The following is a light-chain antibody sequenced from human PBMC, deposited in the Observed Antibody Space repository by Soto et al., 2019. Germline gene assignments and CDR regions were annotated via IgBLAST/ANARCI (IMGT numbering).Light chain of an antibody. Sequence: EIVLTQSPGTLSLSPGERATLSCRASQSVSSSYLAWYQQKPGQAPRLLIYGASSRATGIPDRFSGSGSGTDFTLTISRLEPEDFAVYYCQQYNNWLWRTFGQGTKVDIK. J-gene: IGKJ1*01. V-gene: IGKV3-20*01. CDR2: GAS. CDR1: QSVSSSY. CDR3: QQYNNWLWRT.